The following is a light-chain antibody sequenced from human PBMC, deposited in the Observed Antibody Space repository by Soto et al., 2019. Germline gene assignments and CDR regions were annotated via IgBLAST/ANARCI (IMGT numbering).Light chain of an antibody. CDR1: QSPVHSDVNTY. CDR2: KVS. CDR3: MQGKNWPPWT. V-gene: IGKV2-30*02. Sequence: VVMTQSPLSLPVTLGQPASISCRSSQSPVHSDVNTYFNEFHQRPGQSPRRLIYKVSNWDSGVPDRVSGSGSCTDFTLKISRVEAEDVGIYHGMQGKNWPPWTFGQGTKVEIK. J-gene: IGKJ1*01.